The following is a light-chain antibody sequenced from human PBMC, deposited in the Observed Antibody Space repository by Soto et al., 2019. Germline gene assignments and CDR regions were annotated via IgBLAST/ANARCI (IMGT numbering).Light chain of an antibody. J-gene: IGLJ2*01. Sequence: QSALTQPASVSGSPGQSITISCTGTSSDVGGYNYVSWYQQHPGKAPKLMIYDVSNRPSGVSNRFSGSKSGSTASLTISGLQAEDEADYYCSSYTSSSTRVFGGGTKLT. V-gene: IGLV2-14*01. CDR2: DVS. CDR3: SSYTSSSTRV. CDR1: SSDVGGYNY.